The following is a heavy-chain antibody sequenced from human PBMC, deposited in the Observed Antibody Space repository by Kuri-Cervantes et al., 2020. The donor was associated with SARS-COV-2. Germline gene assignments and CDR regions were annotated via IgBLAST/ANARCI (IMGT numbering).Heavy chain of an antibody. CDR1: GDSISSYY. Sequence: GSLRLSCTVSGDSISSYYWGWIRQPPGRGLEWIGYIFYSGSTNYNPSLKSRVTISVDTSKNQFSLRLNSVTAADTAVYYCVRTEGVVDNYYFDYWGQGTLVTVSS. CDR3: VRTEGVVDNYYFDY. J-gene: IGHJ4*02. CDR2: IFYSGST. D-gene: IGHD3-16*02. V-gene: IGHV4-59*01.